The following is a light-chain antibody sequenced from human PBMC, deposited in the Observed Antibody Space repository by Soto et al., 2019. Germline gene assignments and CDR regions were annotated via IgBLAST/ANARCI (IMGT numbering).Light chain of an antibody. V-gene: IGKV3-20*01. CDR1: QSVSSSY. Sequence: EIVLTQSPGTLSLSPGERATLSCRASQSVSSSYLAWYQQKPGQAPRLLIYGVSSRATGIPDRFSGSGSGTDFTLTISRLEPEDFAVYYCQQYGSSLQITFGQGTRLEIK. CDR3: QQYGSSLQIT. J-gene: IGKJ5*01. CDR2: GVS.